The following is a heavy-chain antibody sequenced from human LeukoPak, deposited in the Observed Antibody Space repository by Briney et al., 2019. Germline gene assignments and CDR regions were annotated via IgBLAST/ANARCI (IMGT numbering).Heavy chain of an antibody. CDR1: GYTFTRYY. V-gene: IGHV1-2*02. Sequence: ASVKVSYKASGYTFTRYYMHGVRQAPPQGREWMGWINPNSGGTNYAQKSQHRVTMTRDTSLSPAHMQLSSLRSDDTAVYYCARDRNRYYDRSGYIRGAFDIWGEGTMVTVSS. CDR2: INPNSGGT. J-gene: IGHJ3*02. D-gene: IGHD3-22*01. CDR3: ARDRNRYYDRSGYIRGAFDI.